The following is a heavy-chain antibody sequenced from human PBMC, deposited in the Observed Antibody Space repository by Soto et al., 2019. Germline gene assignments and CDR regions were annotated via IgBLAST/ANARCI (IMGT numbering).Heavy chain of an antibody. Sequence: QVQLVESGGGVVQPGRSLRLSCAASGFTFSSYGMHWVRQAPGKGLEWVAVIWYDGSNRYYADSVKGRFTISRDNSKNTLYLQMNSLRAEDTAVYYCARDHCSSPSCYLFPQWGQGTLVTVSS. CDR2: IWYDGSNR. CDR1: GFTFSSYG. CDR3: ARDHCSSPSCYLFPQ. V-gene: IGHV3-33*01. J-gene: IGHJ1*01. D-gene: IGHD2-2*01.